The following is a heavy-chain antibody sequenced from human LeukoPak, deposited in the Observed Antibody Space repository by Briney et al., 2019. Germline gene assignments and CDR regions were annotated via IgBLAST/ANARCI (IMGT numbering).Heavy chain of an antibody. D-gene: IGHD1-1*01. J-gene: IGHJ5*01. V-gene: IGHV3-23*01. CDR3: AKWWSPTGNYDS. Sequence: GGSLRLSCAASGFAFSSYAMSWGRQAPRKGLDWGSAISGSGDNTYYRDSVRGRFTIYRDNSKNMVFLQMNSLNTEDTAVYYCAKWWSPTGNYDSWGQGTLVTVSS. CDR2: ISGSGDNT. CDR1: GFAFSSYA.